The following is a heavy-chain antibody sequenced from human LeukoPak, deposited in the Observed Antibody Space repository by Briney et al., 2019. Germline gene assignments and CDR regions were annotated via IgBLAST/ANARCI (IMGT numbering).Heavy chain of an antibody. V-gene: IGHV1-2*02. J-gene: IGHJ3*02. D-gene: IGHD3-16*02. CDR1: RGTLSNYF. CDR3: ASYGYTDSFDI. CDR2: INPNSGGK. Sequence: AAARVSPMRSRGTLSNYFLSWVRPAPRQGVEWMGWINPNSGGKKYAQKFQGRVTITRDTSISTAYMKLSRLRPEDTAVYYCASYGYTDSFDIWGQGTMVTVSS.